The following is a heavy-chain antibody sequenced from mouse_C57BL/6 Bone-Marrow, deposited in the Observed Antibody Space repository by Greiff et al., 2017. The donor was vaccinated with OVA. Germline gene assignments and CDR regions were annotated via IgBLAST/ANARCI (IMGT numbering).Heavy chain of an antibody. CDR1: GFSLTSYA. CDR3: ARNSGYGNYDWFAY. J-gene: IGHJ3*01. Sequence: VMLVESGPGLVAPSQSLSITCTVSGFSLTSYAISWVRQPPGKGLEWLGVIWTGGGTNYNSALKSRLSISKDNSKSQVFLKMNSLQTDDTARYYCARNSGYGNYDWFAYWGQGTLVTVSA. CDR2: IWTGGGT. V-gene: IGHV2-9-1*01. D-gene: IGHD2-1*01.